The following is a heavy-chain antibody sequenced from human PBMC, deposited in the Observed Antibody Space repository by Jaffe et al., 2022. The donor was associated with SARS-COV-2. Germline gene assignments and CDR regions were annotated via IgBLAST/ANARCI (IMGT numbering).Heavy chain of an antibody. Sequence: QVQLVQSGAEVKKPGASVKVSCKASGYTFTSYDINWVRQATGQGLEWMGWMNPNSGNTGYAQKFQGRVTMTRNTSISTAYMELSSLRSEDTAVYYCARGLGYSSGWYHYAFDIWGQGTMVTVSS. J-gene: IGHJ3*02. D-gene: IGHD6-19*01. CDR1: GYTFTSYD. V-gene: IGHV1-8*01. CDR3: ARGLGYSSGWYHYAFDI. CDR2: MNPNSGNT.